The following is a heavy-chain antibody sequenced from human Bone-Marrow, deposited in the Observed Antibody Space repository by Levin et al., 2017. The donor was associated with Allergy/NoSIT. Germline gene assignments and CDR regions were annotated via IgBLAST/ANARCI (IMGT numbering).Heavy chain of an antibody. CDR3: ASWIYFPHDY. Sequence: SCAASGFTFSPYAMTWVRQAPGKGLEWVSVISGDGGITVYADSVKARFTISRDNSKSTLYLQMNSLRPEDTAVYYCASWIYFPHDYWGQGTLATVAS. CDR2: ISGDGGIT. D-gene: IGHD1-7*01. J-gene: IGHJ4*02. CDR1: GFTFSPYA. V-gene: IGHV3-23*01.